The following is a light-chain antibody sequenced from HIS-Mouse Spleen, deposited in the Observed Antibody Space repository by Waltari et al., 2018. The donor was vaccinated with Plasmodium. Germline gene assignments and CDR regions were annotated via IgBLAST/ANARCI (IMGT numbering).Light chain of an antibody. J-gene: IGKJ2*01. V-gene: IGKV3-11*01. Sequence: EIVLTQSPATLSLSPGERATLSCRPSQSVSSYLAWYQQKPGQAPRLLIYDASNRATGIPARFSGSGSGTDFTLTISSLEPEDFAVYYCQQRSNWYTFGQGTKLESK. CDR1: QSVSSY. CDR3: QQRSNWYT. CDR2: DAS.